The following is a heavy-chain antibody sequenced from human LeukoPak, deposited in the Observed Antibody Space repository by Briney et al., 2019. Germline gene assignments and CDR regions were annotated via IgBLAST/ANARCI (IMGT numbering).Heavy chain of an antibody. CDR3: ARRSKGGYNPARLDY. CDR1: GGSFSGYY. Sequence: SETLSLTCAVYGGSFSGYYWSWIRQPPGKGLEWIGEINHSGSTNYNPSLKSRVTISVDTSKKQFSLKLSSVSAADTAVYYCARRSKGGYNPARLDYWGQGTLVTVSS. CDR2: INHSGST. D-gene: IGHD5-24*01. V-gene: IGHV4-34*01. J-gene: IGHJ4*02.